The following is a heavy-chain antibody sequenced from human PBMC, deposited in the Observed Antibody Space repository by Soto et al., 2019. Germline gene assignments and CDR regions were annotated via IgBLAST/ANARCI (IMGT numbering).Heavy chain of an antibody. V-gene: IGHV3-30*18. CDR1: GFTFSSYG. CDR3: AKEGPNWGSGLEYFHH. D-gene: IGHD6-19*01. J-gene: IGHJ1*01. CDR2: ISYDGSNK. Sequence: PGGSLRLSCAASGFTFSSYGMHWFRQAPGKGLEWVAVISYDGSNKYYADSVKGRFTISRDNSKNTLYLQMNSLRAEDTAVYYCAKEGPNWGSGLEYFHHWGQGTLVTVSS.